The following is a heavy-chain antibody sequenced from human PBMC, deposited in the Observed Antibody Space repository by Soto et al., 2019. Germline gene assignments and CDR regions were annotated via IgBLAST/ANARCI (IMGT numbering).Heavy chain of an antibody. J-gene: IGHJ6*02. V-gene: IGHV1-69*12. Sequence: QVQLEQSGAEVKKPGSSVKVSCKASGGTFSNSAISWVRQAPGQGLEWMGGIMPIFRTPDYAQKFQGRVTITADESTSTGYMELSGLRSDDTAVYYCARAKDRLQLGGNYYYILYVWGQGTTVTVSS. CDR3: ARAKDRLQLGGNYYYILYV. CDR2: IMPIFRTP. CDR1: GGTFSNSA. D-gene: IGHD5-12*01.